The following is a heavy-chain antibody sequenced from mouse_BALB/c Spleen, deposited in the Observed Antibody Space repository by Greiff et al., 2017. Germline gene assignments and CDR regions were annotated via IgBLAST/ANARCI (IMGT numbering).Heavy chain of an antibody. Sequence: EVQLKESGPGLVKPSQSLSLTCTVTGYSITSDYAWNWIRQFPGNKLEWMGYISYSGSTSYNPSLKSRISITRDTSKNQFFLQLNSVTTEDTATYYCARSLWLRRGFDYWGQGTTLTVSS. CDR3: ARSLWLRRGFDY. CDR1: GYSITSDYA. CDR2: ISYSGST. D-gene: IGHD2-2*01. V-gene: IGHV3-2*02. J-gene: IGHJ2*01.